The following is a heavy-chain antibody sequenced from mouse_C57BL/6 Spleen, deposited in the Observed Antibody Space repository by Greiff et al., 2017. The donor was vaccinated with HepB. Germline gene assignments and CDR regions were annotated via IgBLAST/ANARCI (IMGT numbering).Heavy chain of an antibody. CDR2: IHPNSGST. V-gene: IGHV1-64*01. J-gene: IGHJ2*01. CDR3: ARGGINYYYGC. Sequence: QVQLQQPGAELVKPGASVKLSCKASGYTFTSYWMHWVKQRPGQGLEWIGMIHPNSGSTNYNEKFKSKATLTVDKSSSTAYMQLSSLTSEDAAVYYCARGGINYYYGCWGQGTTLTVSS. CDR1: GYTFTSYW. D-gene: IGHD1-3*01.